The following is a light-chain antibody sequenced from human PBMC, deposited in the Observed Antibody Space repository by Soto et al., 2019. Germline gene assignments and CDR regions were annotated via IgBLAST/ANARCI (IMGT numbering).Light chain of an antibody. CDR1: QTVLFSSNSKNY. CDR3: QKYNSAPLT. Sequence: DVVITQSPDSLAVSLGERATIDCKSSQTVLFSSNSKNYLAWYQQKPGKVPKLLIYAASTLQSGVPSRFSGSGSRTDFTLTISSLQPEDVATYYCQKYNSAPLTFGGGTKVDIK. J-gene: IGKJ4*01. V-gene: IGKV4-1*01. CDR2: AAS.